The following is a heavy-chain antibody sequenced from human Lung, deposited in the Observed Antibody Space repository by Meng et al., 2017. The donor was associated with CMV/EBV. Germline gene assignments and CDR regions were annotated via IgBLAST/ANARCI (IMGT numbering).Heavy chain of an antibody. Sequence: QLQLQESGPGLVKPSETLSLTCTVSGGSISSSSYYWGWIRQPPGKGLEWIGSIYYSGSTYYNPSLKSRVTISVDTSKNQFSLKLSSVTAADTAVYYCARVIRYFDWLFNWFDPWGQGTLVTVSS. D-gene: IGHD3-9*01. CDR1: GGSISSSSYY. CDR3: ARVIRYFDWLFNWFDP. CDR2: IYYSGST. V-gene: IGHV4-39*07. J-gene: IGHJ5*02.